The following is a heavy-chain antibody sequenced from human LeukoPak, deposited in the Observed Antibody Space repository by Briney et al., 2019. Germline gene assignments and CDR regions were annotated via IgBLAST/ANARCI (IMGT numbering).Heavy chain of an antibody. CDR3: VREPQAEYYFDY. D-gene: IGHD1-14*01. J-gene: IGHJ4*02. CDR1: GFTFSSYW. CDR2: INSDGSST. V-gene: IGHV3-74*01. Sequence: GGSLRLSCAASGFTFSSYWMHWVRQVPGKGLVWVSRINSDGSSTTYADSVKGRFTTSRDNAKNTLYLQMNSLRVEDTAVYYCVREPQAEYYFDYWGQGTLVTVSS.